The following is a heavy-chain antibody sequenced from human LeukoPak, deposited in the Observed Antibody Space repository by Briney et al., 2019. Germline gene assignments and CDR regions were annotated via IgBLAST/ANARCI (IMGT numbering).Heavy chain of an antibody. D-gene: IGHD2-2*02. J-gene: IGHJ4*02. CDR3: ARDAGDCSSTSCYTGDYFDY. Sequence: GRSLRLSCAASGFTFSSYGMHWVRQAPGKGLEWVAVIRYDGSNKYYADSVKGRFTISRDNSKNTLYLQMNSLRAEDTAVYYCARDAGDCSSTSCYTGDYFDYWGQGTLVTVSS. CDR2: IRYDGSNK. CDR1: GFTFSSYG. V-gene: IGHV3-33*01.